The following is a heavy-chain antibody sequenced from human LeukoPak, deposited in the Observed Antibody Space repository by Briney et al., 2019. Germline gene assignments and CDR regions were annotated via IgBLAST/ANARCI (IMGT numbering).Heavy chain of an antibody. V-gene: IGHV3-43*01. CDR1: GFTFDDYT. J-gene: IGHJ6*03. CDR3: AKDMPDGYDYFDYYYMDV. CDR2: INWDGGST. Sequence: GGSLRLSRAASGFTFDDYTMHWVRQAPGKGLEWVSLINWDGGSTYYADSVKGRFTISRDNSKNSLYLLMNSLRTEDTALYYCAKDMPDGYDYFDYYYMDVWGKGTTVTVSS. D-gene: IGHD5-12*01.